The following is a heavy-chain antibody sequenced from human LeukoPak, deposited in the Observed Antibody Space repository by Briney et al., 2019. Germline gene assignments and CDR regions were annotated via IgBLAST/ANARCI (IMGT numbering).Heavy chain of an antibody. CDR3: ARHRRYSSSWSFDP. Sequence: PSETLSLTCPVSGGSISSYYWSWIRQPPGKGLEWIGYIYTSGSTNYNPSLKSRVTISVDTSKNQFSLKLSSVTAADTAVYYCARHRRYSSSWSFDPWGQGTLVTVSS. CDR1: GGSISSYY. CDR2: IYTSGST. V-gene: IGHV4-4*09. D-gene: IGHD6-13*01. J-gene: IGHJ5*02.